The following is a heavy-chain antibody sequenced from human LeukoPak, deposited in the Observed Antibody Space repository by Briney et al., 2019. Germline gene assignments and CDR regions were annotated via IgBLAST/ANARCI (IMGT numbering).Heavy chain of an antibody. CDR1: GGSISSYY. J-gene: IGHJ5*02. V-gene: IGHV4-59*01. CDR2: IYYSGST. Sequence: PSETLSLTCTVTGGSISSYYWIWIREPPGKALEWIGYIYYSGSTNYNPSLKSRVTISVDTSKNQFSLNLTSVTAADTAVYYCARFTPQGYGWGGYNRFDPWGQGTLVTVSS. CDR3: ARFTPQGYGWGGYNRFDP. D-gene: IGHD3-16*01.